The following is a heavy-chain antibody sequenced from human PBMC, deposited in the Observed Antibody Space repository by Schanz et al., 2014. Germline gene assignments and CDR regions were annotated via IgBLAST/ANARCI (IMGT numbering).Heavy chain of an antibody. Sequence: EVQLVESGGGLEQPRGSLRLSCAASEFSFSSFGMNWVRQAPGKGLEWVSYISSSSSTIYYAESVKGRFTISRDNAKNPLYLQMNSLRADDTAVYYCARDGGPPFYGSGGQDYWGQGTLVTVSS. D-gene: IGHD3-10*01. V-gene: IGHV3-48*01. CDR2: ISSSSSTI. CDR3: ARDGGPPFYGSGGQDY. CDR1: EFSFSSFG. J-gene: IGHJ4*02.